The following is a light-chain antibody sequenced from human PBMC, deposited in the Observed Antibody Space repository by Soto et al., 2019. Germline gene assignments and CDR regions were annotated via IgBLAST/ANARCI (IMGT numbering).Light chain of an antibody. J-gene: IGLJ2*01. CDR1: SSDVGAYDY. Sequence: QSVLTQPPSASGSPGQSVTISCTGTSSDVGAYDYVSWYQQHPGKAPKLMIYEVSQRPSGVHDRLSGSKSGNTASLTISGLQAEDEGDYYCSSFAGINNLLFGGGTKLTVL. CDR2: EVS. V-gene: IGLV2-8*01. CDR3: SSFAGINNLL.